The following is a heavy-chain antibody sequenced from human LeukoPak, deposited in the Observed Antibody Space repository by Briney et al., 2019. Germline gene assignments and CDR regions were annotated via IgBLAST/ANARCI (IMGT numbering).Heavy chain of an antibody. Sequence: SGTLSLTCAVSGGSIISTNWWTWVRQPPGKGLEWIGEIYHSGSTNYNPSLKSRVTISVDTSKNQFSLKLSSVTAADTAVYYCARARLTYYYGSGSYTFDYWGQGTLVTVSS. CDR2: IYHSGST. J-gene: IGHJ4*02. V-gene: IGHV4-4*02. CDR3: ARARLTYYYGSGSYTFDY. CDR1: GGSIISTNW. D-gene: IGHD3-10*01.